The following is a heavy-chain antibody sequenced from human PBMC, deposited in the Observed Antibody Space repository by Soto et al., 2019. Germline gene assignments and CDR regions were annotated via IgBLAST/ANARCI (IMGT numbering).Heavy chain of an antibody. J-gene: IGHJ4*02. CDR3: ARHTPAISISDH. D-gene: IGHD2-15*01. Sequence: PSETLSLTCAVYGGSFSGYYWSWIRQHPGKGLEWIGYIYYSGSTYYNPSLKSRVTISVDTSKNQFSLKLSSVTAADTAVYYCARHTPAISISDHWGQGTLVTVSS. V-gene: IGHV4-34*01. CDR2: IYYSGST. CDR1: GGSFSGYY.